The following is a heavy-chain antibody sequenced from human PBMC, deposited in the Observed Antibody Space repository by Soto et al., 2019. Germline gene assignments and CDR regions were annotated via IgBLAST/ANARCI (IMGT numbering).Heavy chain of an antibody. Sequence: SETLSLTCTVSGGSISSYNYYWGWIRQPPGKGLEWIGSVYSSGSTYYNPSLKSRVTISVDTSKNQFSLKLSSVTAADTAVYYCATKRGIYGDYDWLDPWGQGTPLTVSS. CDR1: GGSISSYNYY. CDR3: ATKRGIYGDYDWLDP. CDR2: VYSSGST. J-gene: IGHJ5*02. D-gene: IGHD4-17*01. V-gene: IGHV4-39*01.